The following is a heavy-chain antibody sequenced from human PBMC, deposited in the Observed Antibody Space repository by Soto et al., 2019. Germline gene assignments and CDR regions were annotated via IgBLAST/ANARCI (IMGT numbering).Heavy chain of an antibody. J-gene: IGHJ3*02. D-gene: IGHD5-18*01. Sequence: QVQLVQSGAEVKKPGSSVKVSCKASGGTFSSYAISWVRQAPGQGLEWMGGFIPIFGTANYAQKFQGSVMITADESTSTAYMELGCLKSEDTSVYNCGRTEMDTIMAVALDIWGQGTMVTVSS. V-gene: IGHV1-69*12. CDR1: GGTFSSYA. CDR3: GRTEMDTIMAVALDI. CDR2: FIPIFGTA.